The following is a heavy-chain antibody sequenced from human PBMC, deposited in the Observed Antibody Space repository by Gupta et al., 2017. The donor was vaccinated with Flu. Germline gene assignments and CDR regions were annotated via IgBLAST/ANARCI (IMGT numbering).Heavy chain of an antibody. V-gene: IGHV3-21*02. CDR3: ASSAIGNPFDY. J-gene: IGHJ4*02. CDR2: IDKSSTYI. CDR1: GFTFSTYS. D-gene: IGHD1-26*01. Sequence: QLVESGGDLVEPGGSLRLSCAASGFTFSTYSMSWVRQAPGKGLEWVSVIDKSSTYIYHAGSLKGRFTISRDNAKNSLYLQMNSLRAEDTAVYYCASSAIGNPFDYWGQGTLVSVST.